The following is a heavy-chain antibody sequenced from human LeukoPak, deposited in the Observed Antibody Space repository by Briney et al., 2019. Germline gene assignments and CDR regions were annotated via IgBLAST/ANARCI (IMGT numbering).Heavy chain of an antibody. D-gene: IGHD5-12*01. J-gene: IGHJ4*02. CDR3: ARVRDSGYDAYFDY. CDR1: GYTFTGYY. Sequence: GASVKVSCKASGYTFTGYYMHWVRQAPGQGLEWMGWINPNSGGTNYAQKFQGRVTMTRDTSISTAYMELSRLRSDDTAVYYCARVRDSGYDAYFDYWGQGTLVTVSS. V-gene: IGHV1-2*02. CDR2: INPNSGGT.